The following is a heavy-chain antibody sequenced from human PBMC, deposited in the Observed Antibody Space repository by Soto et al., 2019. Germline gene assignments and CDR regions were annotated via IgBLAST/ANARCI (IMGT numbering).Heavy chain of an antibody. Sequence: GGSLRLSCATSGFTFSSYGMHWVRQAPGKGLEWVTLISYDGGNKYYADSVKGRFSISRDNSRNTLYLQMNSLRPEDAAVYYCVRSLGFCSSSSCSRDYYYYYGMDVWGQGTTVTVSS. CDR2: ISYDGGNK. CDR1: GFTFSSYG. CDR3: VRSLGFCSSSSCSRDYYYYYGMDV. J-gene: IGHJ6*02. V-gene: IGHV3-30*03. D-gene: IGHD2-2*01.